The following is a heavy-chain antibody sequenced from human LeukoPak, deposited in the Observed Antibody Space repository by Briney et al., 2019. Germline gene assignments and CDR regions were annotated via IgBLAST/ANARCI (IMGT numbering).Heavy chain of an antibody. D-gene: IGHD3-10*01. CDR2: IYYSGSI. J-gene: IGHJ3*02. CDR3: ARDNHYYADRDVFDI. Sequence: SETLSLTCTVSGGSVSSYYWNWTRQPPGKGLEWIGYIYYSGSINYNPSLKSRVTISGDTSKNQISLKLSSVTAADTAVYYCARDNHYYADRDVFDIWGQGTMVTVSS. CDR1: GGSVSSYY. V-gene: IGHV4-59*02.